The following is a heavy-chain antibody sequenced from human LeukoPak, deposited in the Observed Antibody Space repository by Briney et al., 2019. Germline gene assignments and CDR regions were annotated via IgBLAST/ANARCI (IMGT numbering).Heavy chain of an antibody. Sequence: SETLSLTCTVSGGSISSYYWSWIRQPPGKGLEWIGYIYYSGSTNYNPSLKSRVTISVDTSKNQFSLKLSSVTAADTAVYYCASLTYDILTGYYLYWGQGTLVTVSS. V-gene: IGHV4-59*08. D-gene: IGHD3-9*01. J-gene: IGHJ4*02. CDR1: GGSISSYY. CDR3: ASLTYDILTGYYLY. CDR2: IYYSGST.